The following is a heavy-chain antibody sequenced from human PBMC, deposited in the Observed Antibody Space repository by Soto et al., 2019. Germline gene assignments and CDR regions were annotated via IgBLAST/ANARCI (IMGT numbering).Heavy chain of an antibody. CDR2: INHSGST. Sequence: SETLSLTCAVYGGSFSGYYWIWIRQPPGKGLEWIGEINHSGSTNYNPSLKSRVTISVDTSKNQFSLKLSSVTAADTAVYYCARLPYYDILTGYRRSTYYYYMDVWGKGTTVTVSS. CDR3: ARLPYYDILTGYRRSTYYYYMDV. CDR1: GGSFSGYY. D-gene: IGHD3-9*01. J-gene: IGHJ6*03. V-gene: IGHV4-34*01.